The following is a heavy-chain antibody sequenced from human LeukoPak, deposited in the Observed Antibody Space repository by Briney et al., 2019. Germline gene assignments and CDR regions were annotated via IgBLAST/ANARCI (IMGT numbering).Heavy chain of an antibody. CDR1: GGSFSGYY. CDR2: IYYSGST. V-gene: IGHV4-39*01. J-gene: IGHJ4*02. CDR3: ARQEIGRGYYYGSGSYSPLGY. Sequence: PSETLSLTCAVYGGSFSGYYWGWIRQPPGKGLEWIGSIYYSGSTYYNPSLKSRVTISVDTSKNQFSLKLSSVTAADTAVYYCARQEIGRGYYYGSGSYSPLGYWGQGTLVTVSS. D-gene: IGHD3-10*01.